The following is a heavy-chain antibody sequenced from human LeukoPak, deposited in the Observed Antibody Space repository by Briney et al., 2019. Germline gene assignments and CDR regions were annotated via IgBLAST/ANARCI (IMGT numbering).Heavy chain of an antibody. D-gene: IGHD3-22*01. V-gene: IGHV3-48*03. J-gene: IGHJ3*02. Sequence: PGGSLRLSCAASGFTFSSYEMNWVRQAPGKGLEWVSYISSSGSTIYYADSVKGRFTISRDNAKNSLYLQMNSLRAEDTAVYYCAKDRGSSGYYHNDAFDIWGQGTMVTVSS. CDR3: AKDRGSSGYYHNDAFDI. CDR2: ISSSGSTI. CDR1: GFTFSSYE.